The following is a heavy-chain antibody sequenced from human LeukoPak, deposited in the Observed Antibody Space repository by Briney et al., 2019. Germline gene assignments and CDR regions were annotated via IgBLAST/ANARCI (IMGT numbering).Heavy chain of an antibody. CDR2: IYYSGIT. CDR1: GGSISSSSYY. CDR3: ARVTGYMIEDYFDY. V-gene: IGHV4-39*07. J-gene: IGHJ4*02. D-gene: IGHD3-22*01. Sequence: SETLSLTCTVSGGSISSSSYYWGWIRQPPGKGLGGIGNIYYSGITYYNPSLKSRVTISVDTSKNQFSLKLSSVTAADTAVYYCARVTGYMIEDYFDYWGQGTLVTVSS.